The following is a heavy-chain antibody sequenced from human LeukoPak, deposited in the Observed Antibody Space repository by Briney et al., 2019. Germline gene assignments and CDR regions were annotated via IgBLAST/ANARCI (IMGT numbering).Heavy chain of an antibody. Sequence: TGGSLRLSCAASGFSFSNAWMSWVRQAPGKGLEWVAVIWYDGSNKYYADSVKGRFTISRDNSKNTLYLQMNSLRAEDTAVYYCARDTRLYYFDSSDFDYWGQGTLVTVSS. CDR1: GFSFSNAW. V-gene: IGHV3-33*08. J-gene: IGHJ4*02. CDR3: ARDTRLYYFDSSDFDY. CDR2: IWYDGSNK. D-gene: IGHD3-22*01.